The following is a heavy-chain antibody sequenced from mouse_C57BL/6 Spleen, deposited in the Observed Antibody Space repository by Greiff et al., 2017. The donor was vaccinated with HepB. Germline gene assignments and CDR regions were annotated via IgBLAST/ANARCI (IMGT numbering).Heavy chain of an antibody. D-gene: IGHD2-5*01. CDR3: ASDYSNSLYAMDD. Sequence: EVQLVESGGGLVKPGGSLKLSCAASGFTFSDSGMHWVRQAPEKGLEWVAYISSGSSTIYYADTVKGRFTISRDNAKNTLFLQMTSLRSEDTAMYYCASDYSNSLYAMDDWGQGTSVTVSS. V-gene: IGHV5-17*01. CDR2: ISSGSSTI. J-gene: IGHJ4*01. CDR1: GFTFSDSG.